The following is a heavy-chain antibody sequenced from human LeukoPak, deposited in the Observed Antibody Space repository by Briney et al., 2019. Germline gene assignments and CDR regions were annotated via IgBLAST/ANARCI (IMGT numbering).Heavy chain of an antibody. CDR3: AGIH. J-gene: IGHJ4*02. CDR2: ISSSSSYI. V-gene: IGHV3-21*01. Sequence: GGSLRLSFAASGFTFIAYSMNWVGQAPGKGREGVSSISSSSSYIYYADSGNGRFTISRDNAKNSLYLQMNSMRPEDTAVYYCAGIHWGQGTLVTVSS. CDR1: GFTFIAYS.